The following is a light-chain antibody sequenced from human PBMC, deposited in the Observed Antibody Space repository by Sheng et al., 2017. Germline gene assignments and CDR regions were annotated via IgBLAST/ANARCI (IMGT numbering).Light chain of an antibody. CDR1: QSVRSY. CDR2: EAS. CDR3: QQYDKWPLN. Sequence: EIVMTQSPATLSVSPGEGATLSCRASQSVRSYLAWYQHKPGQAPRLLIYEASNRATGIPARFSGSGSGTDFALTISSLQSEDSAEYYCQQYDKWPLNFGGGTKVQIK. V-gene: IGKV3D-15*01. J-gene: IGKJ4*01.